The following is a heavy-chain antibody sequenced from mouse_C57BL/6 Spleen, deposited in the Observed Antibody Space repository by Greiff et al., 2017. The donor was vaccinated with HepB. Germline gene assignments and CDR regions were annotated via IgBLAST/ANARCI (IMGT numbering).Heavy chain of an antibody. CDR2: ISYDGSN. V-gene: IGHV3-6*01. J-gene: IGHJ3*01. CDR3: ARDQGYGSRGFAY. D-gene: IGHD1-1*01. CDR1: GYSITSGYY. Sequence: EVKLQESGPGLVKPSQSLSLTCSVTGYSITSGYYWNWIRQFPGNKLEWMGYISYDGSNNYNPSLKNRISITRDTSKNQFFLKLNSVTTEDTATYYCARDQGYGSRGFAYWGQGTLVTVSA.